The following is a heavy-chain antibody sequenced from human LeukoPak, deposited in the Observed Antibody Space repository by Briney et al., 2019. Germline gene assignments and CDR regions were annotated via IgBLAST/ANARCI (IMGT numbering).Heavy chain of an antibody. CDR1: GYTFTSYY. CDR3: ARDVVVTAHGGDFDY. Sequence: ASVKVSCKASGYTFTSYYMHWVRQAPGQGLEWMGIINPSGGSTSYAQKFHGRVTMTRDTSTSTVYMELSSLRSEDTAVYYCARDVVVTAHGGDFDYWGQGTLVTVSS. V-gene: IGHV1-46*01. CDR2: INPSGGST. D-gene: IGHD2-21*02. J-gene: IGHJ4*02.